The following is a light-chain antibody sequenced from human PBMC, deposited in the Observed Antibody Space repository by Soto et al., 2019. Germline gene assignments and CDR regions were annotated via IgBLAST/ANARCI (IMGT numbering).Light chain of an antibody. Sequence: DIQMTQSPSSLSASVGDRVTITCRASQIISTYLNWYQQRAGLAPRLLIYAASSLQSGVPPRFSGSGSGTDFTLTISSLQPDDFATYYCQHYNSYSEAFGQGTKV. CDR3: QHYNSYSEA. CDR1: QIISTY. CDR2: AAS. J-gene: IGKJ1*01. V-gene: IGKV1-16*01.